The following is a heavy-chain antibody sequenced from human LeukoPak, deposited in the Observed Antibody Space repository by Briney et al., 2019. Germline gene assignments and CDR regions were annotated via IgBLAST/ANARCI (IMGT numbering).Heavy chain of an antibody. CDR1: GFTVSSNY. CDR2: IYSGGST. Sequence: GGSLRLSCAASGFTVSSNYMSWVRQAPGKGLEWVSVIYSGGSTYCADSVNGRFTMPRDNSKNTLYLQMNSLRAEDTAVYYCATTATAGTFAFDFWGQGTMVTVSS. V-gene: IGHV3-53*01. D-gene: IGHD6-13*01. CDR3: ATTATAGTFAFDF. J-gene: IGHJ3*01.